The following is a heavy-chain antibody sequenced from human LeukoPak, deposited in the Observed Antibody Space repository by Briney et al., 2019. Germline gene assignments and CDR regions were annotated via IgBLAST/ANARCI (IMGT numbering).Heavy chain of an antibody. D-gene: IGHD3-10*01. CDR2: INHSGST. V-gene: IGHV4-34*01. CDR1: GRSFRGYY. Sequence: PSETLSLTCAVYGRSFRGYYWSWIRQPPGKGLEWIGEINHSGSTNYNPSLKSRVTISVDTSKNQFSLKLSSVTAADAAVYYCARAGAGYGSGSYVDIWGQGTMVTVSS. CDR3: ARAGAGYGSGSYVDI. J-gene: IGHJ3*02.